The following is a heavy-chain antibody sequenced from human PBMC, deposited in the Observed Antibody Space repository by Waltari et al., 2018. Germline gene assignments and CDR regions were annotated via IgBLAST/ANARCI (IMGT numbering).Heavy chain of an antibody. Sequence: QVQLVQSGAEVKKPGASVKVSCKASGYTFTSYDINWVRQATGQGLEWMGWMNPSSGNTGYAQKFQGRVTMSRNTSISTAYMELSSLRSEDTAVYYCARRRLAARRFDPWGQGTLVTVSS. D-gene: IGHD6-6*01. J-gene: IGHJ5*02. CDR2: MNPSSGNT. V-gene: IGHV1-8*01. CDR1: GYTFTSYD. CDR3: ARRRLAARRFDP.